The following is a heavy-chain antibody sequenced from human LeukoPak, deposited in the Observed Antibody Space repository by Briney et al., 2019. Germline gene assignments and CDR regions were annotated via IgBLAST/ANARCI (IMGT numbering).Heavy chain of an antibody. CDR3: ARHNYYAVDV. Sequence: PGRSLRLSCAASGFTFSSYAMHWVRQAPGKGLEWVAVISYDGSNKYYADSVKGRFTISRDNAKNSLYLQMNSLRAEDTAVYYCARHNYYAVDVWGQGTTVTVSS. CDR2: ISYDGSNK. V-gene: IGHV3-30*04. J-gene: IGHJ6*02. CDR1: GFTFSSYA.